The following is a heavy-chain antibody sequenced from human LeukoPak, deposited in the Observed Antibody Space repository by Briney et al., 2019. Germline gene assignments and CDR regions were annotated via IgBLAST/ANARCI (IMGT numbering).Heavy chain of an antibody. D-gene: IGHD2-21*01. Sequence: GGSLRLSCAASGFTFNNAWMNWVRQAPGKGLEWVGRIKSKTNGGTTDYAAPVKGRFTISRDDSKNTLYLQMNSLKIEDTAVYYCTTEVRTDAFDIWGQGTMVTVSS. CDR2: IKSKTNGGTT. V-gene: IGHV3-15*07. CDR1: GFTFNNAW. CDR3: TTEVRTDAFDI. J-gene: IGHJ3*02.